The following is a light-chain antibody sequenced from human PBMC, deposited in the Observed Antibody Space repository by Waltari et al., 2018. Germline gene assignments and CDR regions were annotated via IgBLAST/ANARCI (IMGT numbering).Light chain of an antibody. Sequence: QSALTQPASVTGSPGQSITISCTGSRSDVGDHNYVSWYQQHPGKVPKPLVFDVTHRPSGVSDRFSGSKSGNTASLTISGLQAEDEGDYYCSTYTTGVVFGGGTKLTVL. CDR3: STYTTGVV. V-gene: IGLV2-14*03. CDR1: RSDVGDHNY. CDR2: DVT. J-gene: IGLJ2*01.